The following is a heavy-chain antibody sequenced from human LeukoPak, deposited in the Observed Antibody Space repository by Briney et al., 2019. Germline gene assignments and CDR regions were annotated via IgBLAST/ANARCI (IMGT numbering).Heavy chain of an antibody. D-gene: IGHD3-10*01. CDR3: ARGPAYSWLRSGSVCFFDF. CDR2: TTHSGST. J-gene: IGHJ4*02. V-gene: IGHV4-34*01. Sequence: SETLSLTCNVSGYTMNSGYYWSWLRQTPGNGLEWIGETTHSGSTDYNPSLKSRVSVSVDTSKNQFSLRLTSVTAADTAVYYCARGPAYSWLRSGSVCFFDFWGQGVLVTVSS. CDR1: GYTMNSGYY.